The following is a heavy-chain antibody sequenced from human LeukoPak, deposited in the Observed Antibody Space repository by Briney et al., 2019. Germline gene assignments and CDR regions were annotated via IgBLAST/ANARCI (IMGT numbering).Heavy chain of an antibody. V-gene: IGHV3-30-3*01. Sequence: GGSLRLSCAASGFTFSSYAMHWVRQAPGKGLEWVAVISYDGSNKYYADSVKGRFTISRDNSKNTLYLQMNSLRAEDTAVYYCARDYITGTYYLDYWGQGTLVTVSS. J-gene: IGHJ4*02. CDR1: GFTFSSYA. D-gene: IGHD1-7*01. CDR2: ISYDGSNK. CDR3: ARDYITGTYYLDY.